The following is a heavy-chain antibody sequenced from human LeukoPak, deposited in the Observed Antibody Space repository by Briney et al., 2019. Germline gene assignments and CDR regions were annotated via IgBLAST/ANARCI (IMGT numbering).Heavy chain of an antibody. V-gene: IGHV3-23*01. CDR1: GFTFSSYA. CDR3: ANLGQIPYYYDSSGHFDY. Sequence: GGSLRLSCAASGFTFSSYAMSWVRQAPGKGLEWVSAISGSGGSTYYADPVKGRFTISRDNSKNTLYLQMNSLRAEDTAVYYCANLGQIPYYYDSSGHFDYWGQGILVTVSS. J-gene: IGHJ4*02. CDR2: ISGSGGST. D-gene: IGHD3-22*01.